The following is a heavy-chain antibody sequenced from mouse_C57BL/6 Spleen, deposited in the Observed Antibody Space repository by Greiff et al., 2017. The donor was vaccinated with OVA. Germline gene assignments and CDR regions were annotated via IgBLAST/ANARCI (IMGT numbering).Heavy chain of an antibody. CDR2: INYDGSST. V-gene: IGHV5-16*01. CDR1: GFTFSDYY. CDR3: ARSSTMITPYAMDY. J-gene: IGHJ4*01. Sequence: EVQLQESEGGLVQPGSSMKLSCTASGFTFSDYYMAWVRQVPEKGLEWVANINYDGSSTYYLDSLKSRFIISRDNAKNILYLQMSSLKSEDTATYYCARSSTMITPYAMDYWGQGTSVTVSS. D-gene: IGHD2-4*01.